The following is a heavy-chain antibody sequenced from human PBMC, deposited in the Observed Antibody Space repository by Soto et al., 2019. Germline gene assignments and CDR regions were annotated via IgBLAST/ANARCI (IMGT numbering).Heavy chain of an antibody. J-gene: IGHJ4*02. CDR2: VNPSGGHT. D-gene: IGHD3-22*01. V-gene: IGHV1-46*01. CDR3: ARVRREYDNSGPVDY. Sequence: ASVKVSCKASGDTFTDYYIHWVRQAPGQGLEWMGTVNPSGGHTTYAQHFLGRVTMTRDTSTSTLYMELTSLTSDDTAIYYCARVRREYDNSGPVDYWGQGTLVTVSS. CDR1: GDTFTDYY.